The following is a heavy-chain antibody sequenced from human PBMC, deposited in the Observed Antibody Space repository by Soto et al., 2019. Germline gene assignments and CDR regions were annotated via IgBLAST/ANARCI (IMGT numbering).Heavy chain of an antibody. V-gene: IGHV3-48*01. Sequence: GGSLRLSCAASEFTFSDYIMNWVRQAPGKGLEWVSYISSTSSTIYYADSVKGRFTISRDNAKNSLYLQMNSLRAEDTAVYYCAREWEPDAFDIWXQGTMVTVSS. D-gene: IGHD1-26*01. CDR2: ISSTSSTI. J-gene: IGHJ3*02. CDR1: EFTFSDYI. CDR3: AREWEPDAFDI.